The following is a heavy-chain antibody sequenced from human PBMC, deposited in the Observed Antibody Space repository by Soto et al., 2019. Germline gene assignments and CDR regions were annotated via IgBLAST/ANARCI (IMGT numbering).Heavy chain of an antibody. CDR1: GSAFPSYG. CDR2: ISAYNGNT. CDR3: ARDRILYPNWFDP. J-gene: IGHJ5*02. Sequence: ASVKVYFKASGSAFPSYGIIWVRQAPGQGLEWMGWISAYNGNTNYAQKLQGRVTMTTDTSTSTAYMELRSLRSDDTAVYYCARDRILYPNWFDPWGQGTLVTVSS. V-gene: IGHV1-18*01. D-gene: IGHD2-8*01.